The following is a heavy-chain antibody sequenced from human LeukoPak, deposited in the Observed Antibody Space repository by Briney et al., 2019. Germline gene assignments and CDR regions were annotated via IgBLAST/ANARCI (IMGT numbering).Heavy chain of an antibody. CDR2: ISRSGSTI. J-gene: IGHJ4*02. Sequence: GGSLRLSCAVSGFTFSDYYMSWIRQAPGKGLEWVSYISRSGSTIYYADSVKGRFTISRDNAKNSLYLQMNSLRAEDTAFYYCAINGGGDSGYGNFDYWGQGTLVTVSS. CDR3: AINGGGDSGYGNFDY. D-gene: IGHD5-12*01. CDR1: GFTFSDYY. V-gene: IGHV3-11*01.